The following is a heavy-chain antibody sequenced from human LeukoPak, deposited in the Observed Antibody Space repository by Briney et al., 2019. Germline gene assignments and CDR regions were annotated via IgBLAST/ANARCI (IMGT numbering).Heavy chain of an antibody. CDR3: ARAREPAAAGKRWFDP. CDR2: IYTGGST. CDR1: GGSISSGSYY. J-gene: IGHJ5*02. Sequence: SQTLSLTCTVSGGSISSGSYYWSWIRQPAGKGLEWIGRIYTGGSTYYNPSLKSRVTISVDASKNQFSLKLSSVTAADTAVYYCARAREPAAAGKRWFDPWGQGTLVTVSS. V-gene: IGHV4-61*02. D-gene: IGHD6-13*01.